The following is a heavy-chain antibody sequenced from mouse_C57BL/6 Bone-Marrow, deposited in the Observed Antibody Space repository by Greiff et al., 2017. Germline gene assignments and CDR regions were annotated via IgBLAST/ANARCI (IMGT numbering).Heavy chain of an antibody. CDR1: GFTFSSYA. CDR3: ARESSSPMDY. J-gene: IGHJ4*01. D-gene: IGHD1-1*01. Sequence: EVMLVESGGGLVKPGGSLKLSCAASGFTFSSYAMSWVRQTPEKRLEWVATISDGGSYTYYPDNVKGRFTISRDNAKNNLYLQMSHLKSEDTAMYYCARESSSPMDYWGQGTSVTVSS. CDR2: ISDGGSYT. V-gene: IGHV5-4*01.